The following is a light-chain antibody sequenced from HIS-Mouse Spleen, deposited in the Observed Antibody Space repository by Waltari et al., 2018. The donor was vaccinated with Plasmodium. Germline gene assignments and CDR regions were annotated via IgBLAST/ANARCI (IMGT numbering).Light chain of an antibody. CDR1: SDTTVGSSN. J-gene: IGLJ3*02. V-gene: IGLV5-37*01. Sequence: QPVLTPPPSSSASPGDSSRLPATLPSDTTVGSSNLYWYHPSPGSPPRYLPYYYSESDKGQGSGVPSRFSGSKDASANTGILLISGLQSEDEADYYCMIWPSNASGVFGGGTKLTVL. CDR3: MIWPSNASGV. CDR2: YYSESDK.